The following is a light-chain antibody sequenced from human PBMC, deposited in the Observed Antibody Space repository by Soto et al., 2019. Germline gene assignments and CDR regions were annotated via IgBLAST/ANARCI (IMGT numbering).Light chain of an antibody. V-gene: IGLV2-23*01. CDR2: EGS. CDR3: CSYAGSSTNWV. Sequence: QSVLTQPPSVSAAPGQKVTISCSGSSSNIGNNYVSWYQQLPGTAPKLLIYEGSKRPSGVSNRFSGSKSGNTASLTISGLQAEDEADYYCCSYAGSSTNWVFGGGTKLTVL. CDR1: SSNIGNNY. J-gene: IGLJ3*02.